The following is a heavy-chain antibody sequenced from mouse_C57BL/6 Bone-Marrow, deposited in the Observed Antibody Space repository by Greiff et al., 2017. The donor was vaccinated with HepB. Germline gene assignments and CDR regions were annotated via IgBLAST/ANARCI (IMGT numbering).Heavy chain of an antibody. CDR3: ARYYYGSSYYFDD. D-gene: IGHD1-1*01. J-gene: IGHJ2*01. Sequence: VQLQHSGAELARPGASVKLSCKASGYTFTSYGISWVKQRAGQGLAWIGEIYPRSGNTYYNEKFKGKATLTADKSSSTAYMALRSLTSEDSAVYFCARYYYGSSYYFDDWGQGTTLTVSS. V-gene: IGHV1-81*01. CDR1: GYTFTSYG. CDR2: IYPRSGNT.